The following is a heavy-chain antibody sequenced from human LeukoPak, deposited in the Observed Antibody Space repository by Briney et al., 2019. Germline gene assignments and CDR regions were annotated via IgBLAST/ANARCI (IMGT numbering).Heavy chain of an antibody. CDR2: IYYSGST. Sequence: SETLSLTCAVYGGSFSGYYWSWIRQPPGKGLEWIGYIYYSGSTNYNPSLKSRVTVSVDTSKNQFSLKLSSVTAADTVVYYCARERYDSSGYYSAFDIWGQGTMVTVSS. V-gene: IGHV4-59*01. CDR1: GGSFSGYY. CDR3: ARERYDSSGYYSAFDI. J-gene: IGHJ3*02. D-gene: IGHD3-22*01.